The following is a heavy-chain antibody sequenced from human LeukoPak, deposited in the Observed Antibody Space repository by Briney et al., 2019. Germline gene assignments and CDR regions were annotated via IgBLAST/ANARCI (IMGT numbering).Heavy chain of an antibody. CDR3: AKFYDILTGYFDH. CDR1: GFTFTTYA. D-gene: IGHD3-9*01. V-gene: IGHV3-23*01. Sequence: PGGSLRLSCAASGFTFTTYAMGWVRQSPGKGLEWVSSISGGGGGTYYAEFVKGRFTISRVNSKNTLYLQMNSLRAEDTAVYYCAKFYDILTGYFDHWGQGTLVTVSS. CDR2: ISGGGGGT. J-gene: IGHJ4*02.